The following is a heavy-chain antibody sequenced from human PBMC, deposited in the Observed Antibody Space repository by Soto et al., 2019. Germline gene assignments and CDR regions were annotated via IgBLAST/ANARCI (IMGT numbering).Heavy chain of an antibody. J-gene: IGHJ6*02. CDR2: IGTAGDT. CDR3: ARAASGSYPYYYYGMDV. V-gene: IGHV3-13*01. CDR1: GFTFSSYD. D-gene: IGHD1-26*01. Sequence: GGSLRLSCAASGFTFSSYDMHWVRQATGKGLEWVSAIGTAGDTYYPGSVKGRFTISRENAKNSLYLQLNSLRAGDTAVYYCARAASGSYPYYYYGMDVWGQGTTVTSP.